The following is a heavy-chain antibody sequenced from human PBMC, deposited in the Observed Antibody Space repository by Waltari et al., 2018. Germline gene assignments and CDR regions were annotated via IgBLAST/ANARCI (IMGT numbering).Heavy chain of an antibody. V-gene: IGHV4-39*07. D-gene: IGHD2-21*02. Sequence: QLQLQESGPRLVRPSETLSLTCTVSGGSISSTTYYWAWIRQTPGKGLGWFGYIHYSGNTYYNPSLRSRVTISVDTSKNQFSLNLRSVTAADTAVYYCARRVVTTGGVDYWGQGTLVTVSS. CDR2: IHYSGNT. CDR3: ARRVVTTGGVDY. J-gene: IGHJ4*02. CDR1: GGSISSTTYY.